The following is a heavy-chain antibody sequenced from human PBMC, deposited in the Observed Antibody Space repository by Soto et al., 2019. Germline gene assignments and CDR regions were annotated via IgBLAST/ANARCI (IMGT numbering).Heavy chain of an antibody. V-gene: IGHV4-30-4*02. D-gene: IGHD3-16*01. Sequence: PSETLSLTCTVSGGSISSGDYYWSWIRQPPGKGLEWIGYIYYSGSTYYNPSLKSRVTISVDTSKNQFSLKLSSVTAADTAVYYCARGWGNSSHFQHWGQGTLVTVSS. J-gene: IGHJ1*01. CDR3: ARGWGNSSHFQH. CDR1: GGSISSGDYY. CDR2: IYYSGST.